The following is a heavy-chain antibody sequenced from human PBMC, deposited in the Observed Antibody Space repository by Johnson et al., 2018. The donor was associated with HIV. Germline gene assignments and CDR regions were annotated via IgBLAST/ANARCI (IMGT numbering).Heavy chain of an antibody. J-gene: IGHJ3*02. V-gene: IGHV3-30*02. CDR3: ARGRGYYRFDAFDI. CDR2: IRYDGSKK. Sequence: VQLVESGGGVVQPGGSLRLSCAASGFTFSSYGVHWVRQAPGKGLEWVAFIRYDGSKKYYADSVKGGFTISRDNSKNTLYLQMNSLRAEDTAVYYCARGRGYYRFDAFDIWGQGTMVTVSS. D-gene: IGHD3-22*01. CDR1: GFTFSSYG.